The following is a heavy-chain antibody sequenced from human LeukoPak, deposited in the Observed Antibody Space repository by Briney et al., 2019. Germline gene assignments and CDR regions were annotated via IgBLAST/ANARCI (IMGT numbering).Heavy chain of an antibody. V-gene: IGHV1-2*02. CDR3: ARANPDYVWGSYRYTFDY. J-gene: IGHJ4*02. D-gene: IGHD3-16*02. CDR1: GYTFTGYY. CDR2: INPNSGGT. Sequence: AASVKVSCKASGYTFTGYYMHWVRQAPGQGLGWMGWINPNSGGTNYAQKFQGRVTMTRDTSISTAYMELSRLRSDDTAVYYCARANPDYVWGSYRYTFDYWGQGTLVTVSS.